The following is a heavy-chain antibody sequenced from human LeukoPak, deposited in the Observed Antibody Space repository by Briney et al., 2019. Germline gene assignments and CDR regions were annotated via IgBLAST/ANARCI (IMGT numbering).Heavy chain of an antibody. CDR3: ARDFGDWKTDY. CDR1: GGSISSRTYY. Sequence: SETLSLTCTVSGGSISSRTYYWAWIRQPPGKGLEWIGSINYSGKLTYNPSLKSRVTVSLDTSRNQFSLTLSSVTAADTAVYYCARDFGDWKTDYWGQGTLVTVSS. CDR2: INYSGKL. J-gene: IGHJ4*02. D-gene: IGHD2-21*02. V-gene: IGHV4-39*07.